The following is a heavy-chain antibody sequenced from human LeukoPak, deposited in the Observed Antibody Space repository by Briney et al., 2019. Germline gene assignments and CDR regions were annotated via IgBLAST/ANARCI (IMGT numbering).Heavy chain of an antibody. J-gene: IGHJ6*02. CDR3: ARCVKQQLGKYGMDV. CDR2: IYYSGCT. V-gene: IGHV4-59*08. Sequence: PSETLSLTCTVSGGSISSYYWSWIRQPPGKGLEWIGHIYYSGCTNYNPSLKSRVTISVDTSKNQFSLKLSSVTAADTAVYYCARCVKQQLGKYGMDVWGQGTTVTVSS. CDR1: GGSISSYY. D-gene: IGHD6-13*01.